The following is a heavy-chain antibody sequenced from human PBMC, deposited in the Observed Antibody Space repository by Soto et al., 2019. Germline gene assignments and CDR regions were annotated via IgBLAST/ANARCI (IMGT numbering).Heavy chain of an antibody. Sequence: SVKVSCKASGGTFSSYAISWVRQAPGQGLEWMGGIIPIFGTANYAQKFQGRVTITADESTSTAYMELSSLRSEDTAVYYCARAPVYYYGSGSPPYYYYGMDVWGQGTTVTVSS. D-gene: IGHD3-10*01. CDR1: GGTFSSYA. CDR2: IIPIFGTA. CDR3: ARAPVYYYGSGSPPYYYYGMDV. J-gene: IGHJ6*02. V-gene: IGHV1-69*13.